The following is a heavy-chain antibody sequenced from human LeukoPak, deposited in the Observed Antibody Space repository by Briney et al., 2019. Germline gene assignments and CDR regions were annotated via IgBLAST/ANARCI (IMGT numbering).Heavy chain of an antibody. CDR2: INTDGSST. CDR3: ARSLLYYYDSSGPEN. CDR1: GFTFSNYW. V-gene: IGHV3-74*01. J-gene: IGHJ1*01. Sequence: GGSLRLSCAASGFTFSNYWIHWVCQAPGKGLVWVSCINTDGSSTSYADSVKGRFTISRDNAKNTLYLQMNSLRAEDTAVYYCARSLLYYYDSSGPENWGRGSPVTVSS. D-gene: IGHD3-22*01.